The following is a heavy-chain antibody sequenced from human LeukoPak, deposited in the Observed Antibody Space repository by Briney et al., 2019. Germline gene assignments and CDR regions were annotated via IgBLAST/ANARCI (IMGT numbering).Heavy chain of an antibody. CDR1: GYTFTGYY. Sequence: ASVKVSCKASGYTFTGYYMHWVRQAPGQGLEWMGWINPNSGGTNYAQKFQGRVTMTRDTSISTAYMELSRLRSDGTAVYYCARDPSNIVVVPAAIPYYYMDVWGKGTTVTVSS. CDR3: ARDPSNIVVVPAAIPYYYMDV. D-gene: IGHD2-2*01. J-gene: IGHJ6*03. V-gene: IGHV1-2*02. CDR2: INPNSGGT.